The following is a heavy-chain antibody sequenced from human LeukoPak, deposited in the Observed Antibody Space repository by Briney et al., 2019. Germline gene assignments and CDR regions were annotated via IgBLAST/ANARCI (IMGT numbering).Heavy chain of an antibody. J-gene: IGHJ4*02. Sequence: GESLKISCKASGYSFTTHWISWVRQLPGKGLEWMGIIYPDDSDTKYSPSFQGQVTISADKSISTAFLQWSSLKASDTAMYYCASATGGYSYFDYWGQGTLVTVSS. CDR3: ASATGGYSYFDY. D-gene: IGHD1-26*01. CDR2: IYPDDSDT. V-gene: IGHV5-51*01. CDR1: GYSFTTHW.